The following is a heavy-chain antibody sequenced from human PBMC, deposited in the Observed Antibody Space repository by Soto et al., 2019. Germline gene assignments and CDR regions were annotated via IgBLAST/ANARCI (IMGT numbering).Heavy chain of an antibody. CDR2: IYPGDSDT. CDR1: GYSFTSYW. J-gene: IGHJ6*02. CDR3: AREDRRSSGWKPYYYGMDV. Sequence: HGESLKISCKGSGYSFTSYWIGWVRQMPGKGLEWMGIIYPGDSDTRYSPSFQGQVTISADKSISTAYLQWSSLKASDTAMYYCAREDRRSSGWKPYYYGMDVWGQGTTVTVSS. D-gene: IGHD6-19*01. V-gene: IGHV5-51*01.